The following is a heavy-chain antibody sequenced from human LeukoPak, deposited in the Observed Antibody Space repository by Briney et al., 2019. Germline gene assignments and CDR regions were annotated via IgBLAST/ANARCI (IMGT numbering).Heavy chain of an antibody. CDR2: IYHSGTT. CDR3: ARGGELWPIDY. V-gene: IGHV4-4*02. CDR1: GGSISSSNW. J-gene: IGHJ4*02. D-gene: IGHD1-7*01. Sequence: SGTLSLTCAVSGGSISSSNWWSWVRQPPGKGLEWIGEIYHSGTTNYNPSLKSRVTISVDKSKSQFSLRLSSVTAADTALYYRARGGELWPIDYWGQGTLVTVSS.